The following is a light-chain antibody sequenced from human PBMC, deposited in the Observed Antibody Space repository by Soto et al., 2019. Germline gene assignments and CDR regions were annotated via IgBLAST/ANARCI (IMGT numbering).Light chain of an antibody. Sequence: EIVLTQSPATLSLSPVERATLTCRASQSVSNFLAWYQHKPGQAPRLLIYDASIRAAGVPARFSGSGSGTDFSLTISSLEPEDFAIYYCQQRSIWPPWTFGQGTKVDIK. J-gene: IGKJ1*01. CDR3: QQRSIWPPWT. CDR2: DAS. CDR1: QSVSNF. V-gene: IGKV3-11*01.